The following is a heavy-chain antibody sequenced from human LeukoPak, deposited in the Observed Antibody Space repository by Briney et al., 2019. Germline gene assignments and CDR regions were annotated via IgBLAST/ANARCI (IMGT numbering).Heavy chain of an antibody. CDR1: GGSISSYY. V-gene: IGHV4-39*01. Sequence: SETLSLTCTVSGGSISSYYWSWIRQPPGGGLEWIATVYYSGSTYYNPSLKSRVTISVDTSKSQISLKLNSVTAADTSVYYCARHGKYYYTSENFDYWGQGTLVTVSS. CDR3: ARHGKYYYTSENFDY. D-gene: IGHD3-10*01. J-gene: IGHJ4*02. CDR2: VYYSGST.